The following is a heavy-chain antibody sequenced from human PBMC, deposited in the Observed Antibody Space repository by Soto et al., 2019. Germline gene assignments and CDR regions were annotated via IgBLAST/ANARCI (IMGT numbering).Heavy chain of an antibody. Sequence: GGSLRLSCAASGFTFSNAWMNWVRQAPGKGLEWVGRIKSKTDGGTTDYAAPVKGRFTISRDDSKNTLYLQMNSLKTEDTAVYYCTTGLLYYHDNTGDYWGQGTLVTVSS. D-gene: IGHD3-22*01. CDR3: TTGLLYYHDNTGDY. V-gene: IGHV3-15*07. CDR2: IKSKTDGGTT. CDR1: GFTFSNAW. J-gene: IGHJ4*02.